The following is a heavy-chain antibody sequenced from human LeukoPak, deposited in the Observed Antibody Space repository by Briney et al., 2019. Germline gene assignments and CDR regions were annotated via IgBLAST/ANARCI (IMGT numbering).Heavy chain of an antibody. CDR2: IYPGDSDT. V-gene: IGHV5-51*01. Sequence: GESLKISCKGSGYSFTSYWIGWVRHMPRKGMEWMGIIYPGDSDTRYSPSFQCQVTISADKSISTAYLQWSSLKASDTAMYYCASGIVGATFDYWGQGTLITVSS. D-gene: IGHD1-26*01. CDR3: ASGIVGATFDY. J-gene: IGHJ4*02. CDR1: GYSFTSYW.